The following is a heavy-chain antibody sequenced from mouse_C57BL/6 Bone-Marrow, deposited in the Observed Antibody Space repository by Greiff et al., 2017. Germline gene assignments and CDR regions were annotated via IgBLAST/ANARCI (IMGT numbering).Heavy chain of an antibody. Sequence: LQEPGAELVKPGASVKISCKASGYAFSSYWMNWVKQRPGPGLEWIGQIYPGDGDTNYNGKFKGKATLTADKSSSTAYMQLSSLTSEDSAVYFWARRSNFYYYAMDYWGQGTSVTVSS. J-gene: IGHJ4*01. CDR2: IYPGDGDT. CDR1: GYAFSSYW. CDR3: ARRSNFYYYAMDY. V-gene: IGHV1-80*01. D-gene: IGHD2-5*01.